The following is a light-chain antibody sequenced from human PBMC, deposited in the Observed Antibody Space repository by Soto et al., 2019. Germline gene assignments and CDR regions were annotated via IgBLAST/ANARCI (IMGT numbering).Light chain of an antibody. CDR1: SSDIGGYNF. J-gene: IGLJ3*02. CDR3: STYASNSIRM. V-gene: IGLV2-14*01. CDR2: EVS. Sequence: QSALTQPASVSGFPGQWITISCTGTSSDIGGYNFVSWYQQHPGKAPKVMIYEVSNRPSGVSNHFSGSKSGNTASLTISGLQAEDEGEYYCSTYASNSIRMFGGGTKVTVL.